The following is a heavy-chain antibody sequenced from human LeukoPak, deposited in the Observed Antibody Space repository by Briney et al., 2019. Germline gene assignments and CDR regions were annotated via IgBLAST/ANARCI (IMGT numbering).Heavy chain of an antibody. D-gene: IGHD3-3*01. V-gene: IGHV4-4*02. CDR2: IYPSGTT. CDR1: GGSISSNNW. CDR3: ARDSITIFGVVILSGGWFDP. Sequence: SGTLSLTCGVSGGSISSNNWWSWVRQPPGKGLEWIGEIYPSGTTNYNPSLKSRVTISVDKSKNQFSLKLSSVTAADTAVYYCARDSITIFGVVILSGGWFDPWGQGTLVTVSS. J-gene: IGHJ5*02.